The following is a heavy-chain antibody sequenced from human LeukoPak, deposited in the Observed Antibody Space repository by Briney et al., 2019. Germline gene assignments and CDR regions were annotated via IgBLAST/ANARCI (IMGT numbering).Heavy chain of an antibody. Sequence: SMKVSCTASGGTFTSYAISWVRQAPGQGLEWRGGIIPIFGTANYAQKFQGRVTITADESTSTAYMELSSLRSEDTAVYYCARAKTRTVAGNFDYWGQGTLVTVSS. J-gene: IGHJ4*02. V-gene: IGHV1-69*01. D-gene: IGHD6-19*01. CDR1: GGTFTSYA. CDR3: ARAKTRTVAGNFDY. CDR2: IIPIFGTA.